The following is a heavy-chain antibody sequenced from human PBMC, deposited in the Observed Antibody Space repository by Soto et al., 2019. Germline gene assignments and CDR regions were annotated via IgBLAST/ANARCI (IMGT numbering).Heavy chain of an antibody. V-gene: IGHV1-46*03. CDR1: GYTFTSYY. CDR2: INPSGGST. Sequence: ASVKVSCKASGYTFTSYYMHWVRQAPGQGLEWMGIINPSGGSTSYAQKFQGRVTMTRDTSTSTVYMELSSLRSEDTAVYYCARDSGSIAAADPTNYYFDYWGHGTLVTVSS. D-gene: IGHD6-13*01. J-gene: IGHJ4*01. CDR3: ARDSGSIAAADPTNYYFDY.